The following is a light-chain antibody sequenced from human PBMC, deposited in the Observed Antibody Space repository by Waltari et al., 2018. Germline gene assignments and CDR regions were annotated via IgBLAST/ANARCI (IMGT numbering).Light chain of an antibody. CDR2: FRSDLDK. CDR3: RIWHSSASV. CDR1: SGINVADRT. J-gene: IGLJ2*01. Sequence: QAVLTQPSSLSASPGASARLTCTLHSGINVADRTIYWYQQKPGRPPQYPLRFRSDLDKQPAYALPSRFSGSNDAAANAGILLISGLQSEDEADYYCRIWHSSASVFGGGTTLTVL. V-gene: IGLV5-45*03.